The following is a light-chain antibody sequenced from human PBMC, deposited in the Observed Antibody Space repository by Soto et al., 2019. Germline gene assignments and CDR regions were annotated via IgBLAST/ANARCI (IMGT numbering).Light chain of an antibody. CDR1: QSVSSY. Sequence: EIVLTQSPATLSLSPGERATLSCRASQSVSSYLAWCQHKPGQAPRLLIYDTSNRATGIPARFSGSGSGTDFTLTISSLEPEDFAIYYCQQRSKWPPTFGQGTKVEIK. V-gene: IGKV3-11*01. J-gene: IGKJ1*01. CDR3: QQRSKWPPT. CDR2: DTS.